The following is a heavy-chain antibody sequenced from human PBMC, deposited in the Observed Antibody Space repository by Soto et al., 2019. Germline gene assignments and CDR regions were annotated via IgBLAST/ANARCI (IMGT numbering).Heavy chain of an antibody. CDR1: GFTFSSYA. D-gene: IGHD6-13*01. CDR3: ARHNRYSSTWFEGWFDP. V-gene: IGHV3-30-3*01. CDR2: ISYDGSNK. Sequence: GGSLRLSCAASGFTFSSYAMHWVRQAPGKGLEWVAVISYDGSNKYYADSVRGQVTISADKSISTAYLQWSSLKASDTAMYYCARHNRYSSTWFEGWFDPWGQGTLVTVSS. J-gene: IGHJ5*02.